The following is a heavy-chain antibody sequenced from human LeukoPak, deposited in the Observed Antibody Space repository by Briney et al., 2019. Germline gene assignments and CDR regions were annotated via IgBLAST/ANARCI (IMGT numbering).Heavy chain of an antibody. CDR1: GYTLTELS. CDR3: ATATTRFYFNWFDP. J-gene: IGHJ5*02. V-gene: IGHV1-24*01. D-gene: IGHD4-17*01. CDR2: FDPEDGET. Sequence: GASVKVSCKVSGYTLTELSMHWVRQAPGKGLEWMGGFDPEDGETIYAQKFQGRVTMTEDTSTDTAYMELSSLRSEDTAVYYCATATTRFYFNWFDPWGQGTLVTVSS.